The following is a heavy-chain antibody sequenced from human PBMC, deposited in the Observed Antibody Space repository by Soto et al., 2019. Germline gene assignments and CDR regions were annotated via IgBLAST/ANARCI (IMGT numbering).Heavy chain of an antibody. CDR3: ARGGYCSSTSCYRLRTETIYYYLDV. CDR1: GYTFTSYG. D-gene: IGHD2-2*03. V-gene: IGHV1-18*01. Sequence: ASVKVSCKASGYTFTSYGISWVRQAPGQGREWMGWISAYNGNTNYAQKLQGRVTMTTDTSTSTAYMELRSLRSDDTAVYYCARGGYCSSTSCYRLRTETIYYYLDVWGKGTTVTVSS. CDR2: ISAYNGNT. J-gene: IGHJ6*03.